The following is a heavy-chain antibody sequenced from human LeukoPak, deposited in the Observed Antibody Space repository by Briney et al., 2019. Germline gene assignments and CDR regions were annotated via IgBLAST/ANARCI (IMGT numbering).Heavy chain of an antibody. CDR1: GFTFSSYG. V-gene: IGHV3-23*01. J-gene: IGHJ2*01. CDR2: ISGSGGST. CDR3: AKGTDYGDYDRYWYFDL. Sequence: PGGSLRLSCAASGFTFSSYGMHWVRQAPGKGLEWVSAISGSGGSTYYADSVKGRFTISKDNSKNTLYLQVNSLRAEDTAVYYCAKGTDYGDYDRYWYFDLWGRSTLVTVSS. D-gene: IGHD4-17*01.